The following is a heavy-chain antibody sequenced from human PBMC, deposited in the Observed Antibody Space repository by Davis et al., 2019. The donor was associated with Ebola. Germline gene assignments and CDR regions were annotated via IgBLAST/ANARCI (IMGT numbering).Heavy chain of an antibody. Sequence: PGGSLRLSCATSGFTFSDYYMSWIRQAPGKGLEWVSYISSSSSYTNYADSVKGRFTISRDNAKNSLYLQMNSLRAEDTAVYYCARVEGYYDSSGYASDYFDYWGQGTLVTVSS. CDR3: ARVEGYYDSSGYASDYFDY. D-gene: IGHD3-22*01. V-gene: IGHV3-11*06. J-gene: IGHJ4*02. CDR1: GFTFSDYY. CDR2: ISSSSSYT.